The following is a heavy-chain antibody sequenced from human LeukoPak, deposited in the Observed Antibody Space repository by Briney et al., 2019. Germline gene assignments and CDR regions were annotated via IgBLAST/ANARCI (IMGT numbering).Heavy chain of an antibody. D-gene: IGHD3-10*01. J-gene: IGHJ4*02. Sequence: GEPLKIPCKAPGYSFTSNWITWAGQMHGKGREGMGIIYPGDSATRYSPSFKGERAISADKSISTAYLQWSGLKALDTAMFYCARCLRGYGSGRYAYGDWGQGTLVTVSS. CDR3: ARCLRGYGSGRYAYGD. CDR1: GYSFTSNW. CDR2: IYPGDSAT. V-gene: IGHV5-51*01.